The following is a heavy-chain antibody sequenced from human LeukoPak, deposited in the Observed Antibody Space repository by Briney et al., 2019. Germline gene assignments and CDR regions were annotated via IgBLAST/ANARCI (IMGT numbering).Heavy chain of an antibody. CDR1: GFTFSSYA. D-gene: IGHD2-2*01. V-gene: IGHV3-23*01. Sequence: GGSLRLSCAASGFTFSSYAMSWVRQAPGKGLEWVSAISGSGGSTYYADSVKGRFTISRDNSKNTLYLQMNSLRAEDTAVYYCAKRAPYCSSTSCSGDYFDYWGQGTLVTVSS. CDR2: ISGSGGST. J-gene: IGHJ4*02. CDR3: AKRAPYCSSTSCSGDYFDY.